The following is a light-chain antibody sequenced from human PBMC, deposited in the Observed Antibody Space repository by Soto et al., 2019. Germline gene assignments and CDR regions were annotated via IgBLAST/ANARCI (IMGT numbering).Light chain of an antibody. CDR2: DVS. CDR1: SSDVGGYNY. J-gene: IGLJ1*01. Sequence: QSVLTQPASVSGSPGQSITIPCTGTSSDVGGYNYVSWYQQHPGIAPKVMIYDVSNRPSGVSNRFSGSKSGSTASLTISGLQAEDEADYYCLSYTTSSTYVFGTGTKLTVL. CDR3: LSYTTSSTYV. V-gene: IGLV2-14*03.